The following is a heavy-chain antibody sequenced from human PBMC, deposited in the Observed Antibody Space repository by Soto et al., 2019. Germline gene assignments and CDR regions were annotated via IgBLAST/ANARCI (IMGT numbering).Heavy chain of an antibody. D-gene: IGHD6-13*01. CDR3: ARDHIAAAGGGYYYYGMDV. Sequence: AETLSLTXTVSGGSVSSGSYYWSWIRQAPGKGLEWIGYIYYSGSTNYNPSLKSRVTISVDTSKNQFSLKLSSVTAADTAVYYCARDHIAAAGGGYYYYGMDVWGQGTTVTVSS. J-gene: IGHJ6*02. V-gene: IGHV4-61*01. CDR1: GGSVSSGSYY. CDR2: IYYSGST.